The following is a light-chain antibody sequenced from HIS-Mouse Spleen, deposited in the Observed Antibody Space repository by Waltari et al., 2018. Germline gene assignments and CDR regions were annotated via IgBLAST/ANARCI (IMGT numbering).Light chain of an antibody. CDR3: QTWGTGILVV. V-gene: IGLV4-69*01. CDR1: SGPSSYA. CDR2: LNSDGSH. J-gene: IGLJ2*01. Sequence: QLVLTQSPSASASLGASVKLTCTLSSGPSSYAIAWHQQQPAKGPRYLMKLNSDGSHSKGDGIPDRFSGSSSGAERYLTISSLQSEDEADYYCQTWGTGILVVFGGGTKLTVL.